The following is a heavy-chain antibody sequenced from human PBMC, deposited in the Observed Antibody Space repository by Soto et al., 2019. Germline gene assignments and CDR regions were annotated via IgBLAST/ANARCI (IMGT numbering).Heavy chain of an antibody. CDR1: GLTFRTYW. CDR3: TTDSLFPMTLVRFAF. D-gene: IGHD3-3*01. J-gene: IGHJ4*01. V-gene: IGHV3-15*07. Sequence: GGSLRLSCVVSGLTFRTYWMHWVRQPPGKGLVWVARINTGGTTDFAAPVKGRFAISRDDSNDMVYLQMNSLKMEDTGVYYCTTDSLFPMTLVRFAFWGHGTLVTVSS. CDR2: INTGGTT.